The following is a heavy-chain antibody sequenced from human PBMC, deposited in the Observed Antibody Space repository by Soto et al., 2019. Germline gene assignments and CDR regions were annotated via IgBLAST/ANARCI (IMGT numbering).Heavy chain of an antibody. CDR3: AKSFGPGSFFDY. CDR1: GFTFSAYA. Sequence: GGSLRLSCAASGFTFSAYAMSWVRQAPGKGLEWVSAIGSGGSDTYYADSVKGRFTISRDTSKNTVYLQMNSLTAADTAIYYCAKSFGPGSFFDYWGQGTQVTVSS. J-gene: IGHJ4*02. CDR2: IGSGGSDT. V-gene: IGHV3-23*01. D-gene: IGHD3-10*01.